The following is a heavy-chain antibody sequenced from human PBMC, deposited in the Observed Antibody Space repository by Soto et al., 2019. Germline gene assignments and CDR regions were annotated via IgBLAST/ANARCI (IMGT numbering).Heavy chain of an antibody. CDR1: GYTFTSYG. J-gene: IGHJ4*02. D-gene: IGHD2-15*01. CDR2: ISACNGNT. CDR3: ARDLGGWPDY. V-gene: IGHV1-18*01. Sequence: ASVKVSCKASGYTFTSYGISWVRQAPGQGLEWMGWISACNGNTNYSQKFQGRVTITRDTSASTAYMELSSLRSEDTAVYYCARDLGGWPDYWGQGTLVTVSS.